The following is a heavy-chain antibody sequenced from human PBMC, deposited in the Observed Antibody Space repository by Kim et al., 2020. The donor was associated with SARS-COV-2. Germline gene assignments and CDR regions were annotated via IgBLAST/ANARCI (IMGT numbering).Heavy chain of an antibody. D-gene: IGHD3-10*01. CDR3: AKSLSFYYGSGSYYGMDV. Sequence: ASVKVSCKASGYTFTGYHIHWVRQAPGQGLEWMGWINPNSAVTNYAQRFQGRVTMTRDTSISTVYMELSRLRSDDTAVYYCAKSLSFYYGSGSYYGMDVWGQGTTVTVSS. V-gene: IGHV1-2*02. J-gene: IGHJ6*02. CDR2: INPNSAVT. CDR1: GYTFTGYH.